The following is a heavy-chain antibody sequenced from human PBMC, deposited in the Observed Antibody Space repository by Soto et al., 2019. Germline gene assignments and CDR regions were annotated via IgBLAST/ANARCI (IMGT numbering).Heavy chain of an antibody. D-gene: IGHD4-17*01. Sequence: GSGPTLMNPTDTPTLPCTVPGFSLTTGKMGVSWIRQPPGKSLEWLAHIFPDNERSYSTSLQGRLTISKDTSGSQVVLSMTNVDPVDTATYYCARMNVDSYQFYYAMDVWGQGTTVTVSS. V-gene: IGHV2-26*01. J-gene: IGHJ6*02. CDR3: ARMNVDSYQFYYAMDV. CDR2: IFPDNER. CDR1: GFSLTTGKMG.